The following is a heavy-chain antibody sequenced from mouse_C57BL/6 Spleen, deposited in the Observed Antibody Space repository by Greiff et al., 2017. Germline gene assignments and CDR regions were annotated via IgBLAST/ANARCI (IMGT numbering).Heavy chain of an antibody. V-gene: IGHV5-16*01. CDR3: ARGSYYFAY. CDR1: GFTFSDYC. CDR2: INYYGSST. J-gene: IGHJ2*01. Sequence: EVQLVESGGGLVQPGSSVKLSCTASGFTFSDYCMAWVRQGPGRGLEWVGNINYYGSSTYYLDYLKSHAIISRDKANNILYLQLSSLKSEDTAAYYCARGSYYFAYWGQGTPLTVSA.